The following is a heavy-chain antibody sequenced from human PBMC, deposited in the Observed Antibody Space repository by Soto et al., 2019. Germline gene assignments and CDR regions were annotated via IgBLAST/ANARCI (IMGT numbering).Heavy chain of an antibody. D-gene: IGHD6-6*01. CDR2: ISWNSGSI. CDR1: GFNFDDYA. Sequence: EVQLVESGGGLVQPGRSLRLSCAASGFNFDDYAMHWVRQAPGKGLEWVAGISWNSGSIGYADSVKGRFTISRDNAKNSLDLQMNSLRAEDTGLYYCAKDPYSSSTGYFDFWGQGTLGTGSS. J-gene: IGHJ4*02. CDR3: AKDPYSSSTGYFDF. V-gene: IGHV3-9*01.